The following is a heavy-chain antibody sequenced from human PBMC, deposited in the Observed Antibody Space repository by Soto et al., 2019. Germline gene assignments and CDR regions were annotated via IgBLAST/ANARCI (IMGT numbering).Heavy chain of an antibody. CDR1: GYSFTNYW. CDR3: ARRTIEFNWSFDL. J-gene: IGHJ2*01. Sequence: EVQLVQSGAEVKKPGESLKIACKGSGYSFTNYWIAWVRQMPGKGLEWMGIIYPGDSDTRYSPSFQGQVTISVDKSITTAYLQWSSLKASDTAMYYCARRTIEFNWSFDLWGRGTLVTVSS. D-gene: IGHD3-10*01. V-gene: IGHV5-51*03. CDR2: IYPGDSDT.